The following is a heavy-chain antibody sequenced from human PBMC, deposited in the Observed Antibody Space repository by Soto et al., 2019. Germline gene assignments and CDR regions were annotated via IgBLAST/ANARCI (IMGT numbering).Heavy chain of an antibody. CDR2: ISWESGRV. Sequence: GGSLRLSCSASGFTFENYAMHWVRQAPGKGLEWVAGISWESGRVGYADSVKGRFTISRDNAKNSLYLQMNRLISEDTALYFCAKDSVFSSGWDFDFWGQGTLVTVSS. J-gene: IGHJ4*02. CDR1: GFTFENYA. V-gene: IGHV3-9*01. CDR3: AKDSVFSSGWDFDF. D-gene: IGHD6-19*01.